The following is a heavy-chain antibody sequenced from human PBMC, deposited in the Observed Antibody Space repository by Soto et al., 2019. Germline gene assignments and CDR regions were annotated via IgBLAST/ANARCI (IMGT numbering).Heavy chain of an antibody. J-gene: IGHJ4*02. CDR1: GFTFGTHA. V-gene: IGHV3-64D*06. D-gene: IGHD6-19*01. CDR3: VKTQGIAVAGLDY. CDR2: ISSNGGST. Sequence: AGSPGLSYSASGFTFGTHAIHWVRQAPGKGLEYVSGISSNGGSTYAAYSVRGRFTISRYISKNTLYLQMCSLRAEDTAVYYCVKTQGIAVAGLDYWGQGTLVTVSS.